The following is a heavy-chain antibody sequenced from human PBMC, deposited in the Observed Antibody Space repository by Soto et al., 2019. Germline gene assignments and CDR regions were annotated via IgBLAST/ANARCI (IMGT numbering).Heavy chain of an antibody. J-gene: IGHJ3*02. Sequence: EVQLLESGGGLVQPGGSLRLSCAASGFTFSSYAMSWVRQAPGKGLGWVSAISGSGGSTYYADSVKSRFTISRDNSKNTLNLQMNSLRADDTAVYYCATFGVGATHDAFNIWRQGTMVTVSS. V-gene: IGHV3-23*01. CDR3: ATFGVGATHDAFNI. CDR1: GFTFSSYA. D-gene: IGHD1-26*01. CDR2: ISGSGGST.